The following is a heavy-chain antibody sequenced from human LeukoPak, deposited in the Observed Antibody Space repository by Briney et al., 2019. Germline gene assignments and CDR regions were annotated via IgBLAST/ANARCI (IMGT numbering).Heavy chain of an antibody. CDR1: GYTFTSYG. CDR3: ARDLHRVVVRGVPHYYNYMDV. Sequence: ASVKVSCKASGYTFTSYGISWVRQAPGQGLEWMGWISTYNGNTNYAQKLQGRVTMTTDTSTSTAYMELRSLRSDDTAVYYCARDLHRVVVRGVPHYYNYMDVWGKETTVTISS. CDR2: ISTYNGNT. V-gene: IGHV1-18*01. D-gene: IGHD3-10*01. J-gene: IGHJ6*03.